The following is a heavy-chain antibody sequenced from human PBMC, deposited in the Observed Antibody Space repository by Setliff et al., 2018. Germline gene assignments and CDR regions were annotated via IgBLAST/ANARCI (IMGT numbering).Heavy chain of an antibody. CDR2: ITPIFETA. V-gene: IGHV1-69*06. CDR3: ARGHEYSNYVYSWFGP. Sequence: SVKVSCKASGGTLSGYAFSWVRQAPGQGLEWVGGITPIFETAHYAQKFQDRVTITADKSTSTAYMELSSLRSEDTALYYCARGHEYSNYVYSWFGPWGRGTLVTVSS. CDR1: GGTLSGYA. D-gene: IGHD4-4*01. J-gene: IGHJ5*02.